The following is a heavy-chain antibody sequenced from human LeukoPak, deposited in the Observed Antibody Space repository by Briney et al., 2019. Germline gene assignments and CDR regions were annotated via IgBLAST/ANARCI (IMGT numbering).Heavy chain of an antibody. CDR2: IIPIFGTA. CDR3: ASYFGGFDYYYYGMDV. J-gene: IGHJ6*02. D-gene: IGHD3-10*01. Sequence: GSSVKVSCKASGGTFSSYAISWVRQAPGQGLEWMGGIIPIFGTANYAQKFQGRVTITADESTSTAYMELSSLRSEDTAVYYCASYFGGFDYYYYGMDVWGQGTTVTVSS. CDR1: GGTFSSYA. V-gene: IGHV1-69*01.